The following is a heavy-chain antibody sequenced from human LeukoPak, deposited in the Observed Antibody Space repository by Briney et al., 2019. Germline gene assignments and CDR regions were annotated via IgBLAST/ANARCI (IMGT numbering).Heavy chain of an antibody. D-gene: IGHD4-11*01. Sequence: SETLSLTCTVSGGSISSHYWSWIRQPPGKGLEWIGYIYYSGSTNYNPSLKSRVTISVDTSKNQFSLKLSSVTAADTAVYYCARWVTTAGDHYYYYMDVWGKGTTVTVSS. CDR3: ARWVTTAGDHYYYYMDV. CDR1: GGSISSHY. J-gene: IGHJ6*03. V-gene: IGHV4-59*11. CDR2: IYYSGST.